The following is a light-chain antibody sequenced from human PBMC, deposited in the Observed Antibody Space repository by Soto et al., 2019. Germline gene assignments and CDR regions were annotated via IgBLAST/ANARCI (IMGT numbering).Light chain of an antibody. V-gene: IGKV1-5*03. CDR1: QSISSW. Sequence: DIQMTQSPSTLSASVGDRVTITCRASQSISSWLAWYQQKPGQAPKLLIYKASSLESGVPSRFSGIGSGTEFTLTISSLQPDDFATYYCQQYYSYSWTFGQGTKVEIK. J-gene: IGKJ1*01. CDR3: QQYYSYSWT. CDR2: KAS.